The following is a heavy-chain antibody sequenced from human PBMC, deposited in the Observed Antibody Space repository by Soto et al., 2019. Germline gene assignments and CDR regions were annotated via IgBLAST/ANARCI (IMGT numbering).Heavy chain of an antibody. D-gene: IGHD6-6*01. V-gene: IGHV3-48*02. CDR2: SSSSSSTI. CDR1: GFTLSSYS. J-gene: IGHJ6*02. CDR3: ARPEYSSSSYGMDV. Sequence: EVQLVESGGGLVQPGGSLRLSCAASGFTLSSYSMNGVRQAPGKGLEWVSYSSSSSSTIYYADSVKARFTISRDNAKNSLYLQMNILRDEDTAVYYCARPEYSSSSYGMDVWGQGTTVTVAS.